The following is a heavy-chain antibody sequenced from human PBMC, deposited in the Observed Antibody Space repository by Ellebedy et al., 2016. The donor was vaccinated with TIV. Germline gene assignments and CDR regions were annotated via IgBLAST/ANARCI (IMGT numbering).Heavy chain of an antibody. CDR1: GYIFTSYD. CDR3: ARAAAMTKVSSPSAY. CDR2: MNANDGDT. V-gene: IGHV1-46*01. Sequence: AASVQVSCKASGYIFTSYDINWLRQAPGQGLVWMGIMNANDGDTTYAQKFQGRVTMTRDTSTPTVYMELTSLRFEDTAVYYCARAAAMTKVSSPSAYWGQGTLVTVSS. J-gene: IGHJ4*02. D-gene: IGHD4-17*01.